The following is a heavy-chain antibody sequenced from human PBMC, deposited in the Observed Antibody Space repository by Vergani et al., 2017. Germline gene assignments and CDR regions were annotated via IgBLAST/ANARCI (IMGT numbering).Heavy chain of an antibody. CDR2: ISSSSSYI. CDR3: AKGTGSGWNPFDY. CDR1: GFTFSSYS. Sequence: EVQLVESGGGLVKPGGSLRLSCAASGFTFSSYSMNWVRQAPGKGLEWVSSISSSSSYIYYADSVKGRFTLFRDNSKNTLYLQMNSLRADDTAVYYCAKGTGSGWNPFDYWGQGTLVTVSS. D-gene: IGHD6-19*01. V-gene: IGHV3-21*04. J-gene: IGHJ4*02.